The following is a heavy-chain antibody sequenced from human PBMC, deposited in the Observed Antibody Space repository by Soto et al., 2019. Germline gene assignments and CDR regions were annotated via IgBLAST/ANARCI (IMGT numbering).Heavy chain of an antibody. J-gene: IGHJ4*02. CDR3: ARDRTRAIAVAGATDY. V-gene: IGHV3-48*02. Sequence: GGSLRLSCAASGFTFSSYSMNWVRQAPGKGLEWVSYISSSSSTIYYADSVKGRFTISRDNAKNSLYLQMNSLRDEDTAVYYCARDRTRAIAVAGATDYWGQGTLVTVSS. CDR2: ISSSSSTI. CDR1: GFTFSSYS. D-gene: IGHD6-19*01.